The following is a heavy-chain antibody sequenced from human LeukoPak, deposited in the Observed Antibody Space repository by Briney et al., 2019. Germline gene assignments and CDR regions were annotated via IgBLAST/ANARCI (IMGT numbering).Heavy chain of an antibody. J-gene: IGHJ6*03. D-gene: IGHD6-6*01. Sequence: GASVKVSCKAAGYTFTSYYMHWVRQGPGQGLEWMGIINPSGGSTSYAQKFQGRVTMTRDMSTSTVYMELSSLRSEDTAVYYCAAREWIAARPPYYYYYMDVWGKGTTVTVSS. CDR3: AAREWIAARPPYYYYYMDV. V-gene: IGHV1-46*01. CDR2: INPSGGST. CDR1: GYTFTSYY.